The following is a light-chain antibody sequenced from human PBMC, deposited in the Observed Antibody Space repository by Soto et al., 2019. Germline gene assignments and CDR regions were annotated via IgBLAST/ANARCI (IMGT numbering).Light chain of an antibody. CDR3: QTWDTESLV. CDR1: SGHSNYA. J-gene: IGLJ3*02. CDR2: LNSDGSH. Sequence: QLVLTQSPSASASLGASVKLTCTLSSGHSNYAIAWHQEQPEKGPRYLMRLNSDGSHKKGDGIPDRFSGSSSGAERYLTISSLQSEDEADYYCQTWDTESLVFGGGTKVTVL. V-gene: IGLV4-69*01.